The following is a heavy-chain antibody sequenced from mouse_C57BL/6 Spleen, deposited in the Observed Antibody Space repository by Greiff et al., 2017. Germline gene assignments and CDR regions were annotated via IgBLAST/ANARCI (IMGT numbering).Heavy chain of an antibody. J-gene: IGHJ2*01. Sequence: EVQLQQSGAELVRPGASVKLSCTASGFNIKDYYMHWVKQRPEQGLEWIGRIDPEDGDTEYAPKFQGKATMTADTSSNTAYLQLSSLTSEDTAVYYCTRLYYGSSWDFDYGGQGTTLTVSS. V-gene: IGHV14-1*01. CDR3: TRLYYGSSWDFDY. CDR2: IDPEDGDT. CDR1: GFNIKDYY. D-gene: IGHD1-1*01.